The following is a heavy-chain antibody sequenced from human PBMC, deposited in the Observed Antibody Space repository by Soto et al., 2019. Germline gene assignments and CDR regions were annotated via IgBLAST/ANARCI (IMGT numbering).Heavy chain of an antibody. CDR2: FSLSGTT. D-gene: IGHD2-8*02. CDR1: GASITGTSY. CDR3: ARGMTPPGAPAWYYFDS. V-gene: IGHV4-4*07. Sequence: SETLSLTSTASGASITGTSYWSWIRQPAGKGLEWIGRFSLSGTTNYNPSLRSRVTMSADVSRNQFSLRLTSVTAADTALYYCARGMTPPGAPAWYYFDSWGQGTLVTVSS. J-gene: IGHJ4*02.